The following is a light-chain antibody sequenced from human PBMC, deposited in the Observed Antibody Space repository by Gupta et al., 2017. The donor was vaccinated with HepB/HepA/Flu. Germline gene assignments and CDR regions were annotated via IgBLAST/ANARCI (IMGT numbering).Light chain of an antibody. Sequence: QFVLTQPPSVSAAPGQKVTISCSGSSSNIGRNFVSWYQQLPGTAPNLLIYENNKRHSGRPDRVSGSKSGTTATLGITGLQTGDEADYYCDTWESTLDAGGVFGTGTKVTVL. V-gene: IGLV1-51*02. CDR2: ENN. J-gene: IGLJ1*01. CDR1: SSNIGRNF. CDR3: DTWESTLDAGGV.